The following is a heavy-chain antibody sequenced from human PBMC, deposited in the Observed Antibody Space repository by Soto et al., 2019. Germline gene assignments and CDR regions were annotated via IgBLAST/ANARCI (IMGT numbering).Heavy chain of an antibody. J-gene: IGHJ6*02. CDR1: GFTFSSYA. V-gene: IGHV3-23*01. CDR2: ISGSGGST. Sequence: EVQLLESGGGLVQPGGSLRLSCAASGFTFSSYAMSWVRQAPGKGLEWVSAISGSGGSTYYADSVKGRFTISRDNSKNTLYLQMNSLRAEDTAVYYCSSGEFLEWLLWDYYYYGMDVWGQGTTVTVSS. CDR3: SSGEFLEWLLWDYYYYGMDV. D-gene: IGHD3-3*01.